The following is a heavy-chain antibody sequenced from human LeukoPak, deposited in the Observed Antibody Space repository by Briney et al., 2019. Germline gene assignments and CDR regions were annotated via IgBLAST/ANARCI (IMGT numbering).Heavy chain of an antibody. CDR2: ISGSGGST. CDR1: GFTFSSYA. D-gene: IGHD2-15*01. CDR3: AKDRCSGGSCYFDY. Sequence: GGSLRLSCAASGFTFSSYAMSWVRPAPGKGLEWVSAISGSGGSTYYADSVKGRFTIFRDNSKNTLYLQMNSLRAEDTAVYYCAKDRCSGGSCYFDYWGQGTLVTVSS. V-gene: IGHV3-23*01. J-gene: IGHJ4*02.